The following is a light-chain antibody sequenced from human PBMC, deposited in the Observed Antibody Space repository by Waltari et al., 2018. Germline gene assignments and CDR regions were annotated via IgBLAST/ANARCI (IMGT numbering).Light chain of an antibody. CDR3: QSFDNYVSGGTV. CDR1: SPNIGPGLD. V-gene: IGLV1-40*01. CDR2: GNT. Sequence: QSVLTQPPSVSGAPGQRVTISCTGSSPNIGPGLDLPWYQPLPGTAPKPLIYGNTNRPSGVPDRFSGSKSGTSASLAITGLQAEDEADYFCQSFDNYVSGGTVFGGGTKLAVL. J-gene: IGLJ3*02.